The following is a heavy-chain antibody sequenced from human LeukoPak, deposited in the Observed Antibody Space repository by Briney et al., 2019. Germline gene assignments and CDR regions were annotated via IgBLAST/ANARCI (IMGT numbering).Heavy chain of an antibody. CDR1: GFTFSGYC. CDR2: ISTSSSYI. D-gene: IGHD3-9*01. V-gene: IGHV3-21*01. Sequence: GGSLRLSCAASGFTFSGYCMNWVRHAPGKGLEWVSSISTSSSYIYYADSVKGRFTISRDNAKNSLYLQMNSLRAEDTAVYYCARDAGYYLDYWGQGTLVTVSS. CDR3: ARDAGYYLDY. J-gene: IGHJ4*02.